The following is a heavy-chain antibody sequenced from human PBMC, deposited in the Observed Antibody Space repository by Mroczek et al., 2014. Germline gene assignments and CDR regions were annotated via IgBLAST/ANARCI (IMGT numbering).Heavy chain of an antibody. CDR3: AGEVRGMDV. V-gene: IGHV4-59*01. D-gene: IGHD2-2*01. J-gene: IGHJ6*02. CDR1: GGSISSYY. CDR2: IYYSGST. Sequence: QVQLQESGPGLVKPSETLSLTCTVSGGSISSYYWSWIRQPPGKGLEWIGYIYYSGSTNYNPSLKSRVTISVDTSKNQFSLKLSSVTAADTAVYYCAGEVRGMDVWGQGTTVTVSS.